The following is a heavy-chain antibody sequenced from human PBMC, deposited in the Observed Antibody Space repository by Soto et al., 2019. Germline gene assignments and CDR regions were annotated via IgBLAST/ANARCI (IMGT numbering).Heavy chain of an antibody. V-gene: IGHV3-30*18. Sequence: QVQLVESGGGVVQPGRSLRLSCAASGFTFSSYGMHWVRQAPGKGLEWVAVISYDGSNKYYADSVKGRFTISRDNSKNTLYLQMNSLRAEDTAVYYCAKAGFMTTVTTGYWGQGTLVTVSS. CDR2: ISYDGSNK. CDR1: GFTFSSYG. J-gene: IGHJ4*02. D-gene: IGHD4-17*01. CDR3: AKAGFMTTVTTGY.